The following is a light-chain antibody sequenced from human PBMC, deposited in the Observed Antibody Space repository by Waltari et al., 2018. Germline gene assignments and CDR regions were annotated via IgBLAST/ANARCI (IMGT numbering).Light chain of an antibody. CDR3: MQARKTRGT. CDR1: QSLLHGSVNTF. J-gene: IGKJ1*01. CDR2: LVS. Sequence: DIVMTQSPLSLSVTPGEPASISCRSSQSLLHGSVNTFFDWYLPKPGQSPQLLIYLVSNRASGVPDRFSGSGSGTDFTLKISRVEAEDVGVYFCMQARKTRGTGGKGKKGEIK. V-gene: IGKV2-28*01.